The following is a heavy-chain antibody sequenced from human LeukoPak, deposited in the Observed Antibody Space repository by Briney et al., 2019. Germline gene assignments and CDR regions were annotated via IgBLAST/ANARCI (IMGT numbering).Heavy chain of an antibody. CDR2: IYYDGST. D-gene: IGHD5-18*01. Sequence: NPSETPSLTCTVSGGSISSFYWSWIRQPPGKGLEWIGYIYYDGSTNYNPSLKSRVTISVDTSKNQFSLRLSSVTAADTAVYYCARGALDTKTRFDYWGQGTLVTVSS. CDR1: GGSISSFY. CDR3: ARGALDTKTRFDY. V-gene: IGHV4-59*01. J-gene: IGHJ4*02.